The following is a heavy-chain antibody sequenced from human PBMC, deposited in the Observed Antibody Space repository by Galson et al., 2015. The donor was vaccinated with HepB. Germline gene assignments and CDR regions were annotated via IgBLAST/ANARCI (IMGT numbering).Heavy chain of an antibody. CDR2: IYNSGST. CDR3: ARDKGSDWGNFDY. V-gene: IGHV4-4*07. Sequence: SETLSLTCSVSGGSVSNYYWSWIRQPAGKGLEWIGRIYNSGSTNYNPALKSRVTMSEDTSRNQFSLKLSSVTAADTAMYYCARDKGSDWGNFDYWGQGTLVTVSS. D-gene: IGHD6-19*01. J-gene: IGHJ4*02. CDR1: GGSVSNYY.